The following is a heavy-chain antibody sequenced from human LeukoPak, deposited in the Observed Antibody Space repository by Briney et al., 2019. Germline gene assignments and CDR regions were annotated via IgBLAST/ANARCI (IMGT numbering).Heavy chain of an antibody. CDR1: GYSFTSYW. V-gene: IGHV5-51*01. J-gene: IGHJ4*02. D-gene: IGHD5-18*01. CDR3: ARRGRYSYGSYFDY. CDR2: INPGDSDT. Sequence: GESLKISCKGSGYSFTSYWIGWGRQVPGKGLEWMGIINPGDSDTAYSPSFQGQVTVSADKSITTAYLQWSSLKASDTAMYYCARRGRYSYGSYFDYWGQGTLVTVSS.